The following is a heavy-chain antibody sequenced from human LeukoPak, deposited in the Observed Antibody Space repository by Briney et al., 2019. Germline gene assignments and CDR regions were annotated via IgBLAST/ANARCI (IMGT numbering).Heavy chain of an antibody. CDR2: ISSSGSNI. J-gene: IGHJ4*02. V-gene: IGHV3-11*01. CDR1: GFTLSDYY. Sequence: GGSLRLSCAASGFTLSDYYMSWIRQAPGKGLEWVSYISSSGSNIYYADSVKGRFTISRDNAKNSLYLQMNSLRAEDTAVYYCAKAEKGLYCSGGSCYPVGGDPYNDYWGQGTLVTVSS. CDR3: AKAEKGLYCSGGSCYPVGGDPYNDY. D-gene: IGHD2-15*01.